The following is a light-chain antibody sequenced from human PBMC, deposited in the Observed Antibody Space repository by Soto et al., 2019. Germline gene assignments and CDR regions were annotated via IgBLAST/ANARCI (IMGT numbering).Light chain of an antibody. V-gene: IGKV3-15*01. J-gene: IGKJ2*01. CDR3: QQYNRWPPTFP. CDR2: AAS. CDR1: QSVSSD. Sequence: TVVTQSPATLSVYPGERVTLSCRASQSVSSDLAWYQQKPGQAPRILIYAASTRAAGVPDRFSGSGSGTDFTLAISSLQSEDFAVYYCQQYNRWPPTFPFGQGTKLEIK.